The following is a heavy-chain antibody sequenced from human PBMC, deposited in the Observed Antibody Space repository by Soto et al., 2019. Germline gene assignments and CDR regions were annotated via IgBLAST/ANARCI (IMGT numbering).Heavy chain of an antibody. CDR1: GYTFNAYS. Sequence: ASVKVSCKASGYTFNAYSIHWVRQAPGQGFEWMGGIIPNFGTTYYVQKFQGRVTITADESTSTAYMELSSLRSEDTAVYYCARDFYYDSSGYTIYFDYWGQGTLVTVSS. V-gene: IGHV1-69*13. J-gene: IGHJ4*02. D-gene: IGHD3-22*01. CDR3: ARDFYYDSSGYTIYFDY. CDR2: IIPNFGTT.